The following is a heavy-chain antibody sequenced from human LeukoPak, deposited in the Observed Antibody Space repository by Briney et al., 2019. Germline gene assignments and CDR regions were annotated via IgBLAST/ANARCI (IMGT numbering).Heavy chain of an antibody. CDR3: ARGLVREHPGFDP. CDR2: INPNSGGT. CDR1: GYTFTGYY. D-gene: IGHD3-10*01. Sequence: ASVKVSCKASGYTFTGYYMHWVRQAPGQGLEWMGWINPNSGGTNYAQKFQGRVTMTRDTSISTAYMELSRLRSDDTAVYYCARGLVREHPGFDPWGQGTLVTVSS. J-gene: IGHJ5*02. V-gene: IGHV1-2*02.